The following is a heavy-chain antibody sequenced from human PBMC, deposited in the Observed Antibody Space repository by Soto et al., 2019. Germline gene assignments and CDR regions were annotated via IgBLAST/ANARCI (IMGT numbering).Heavy chain of an antibody. CDR3: ARGITMVRGVRSRPSLFFDY. V-gene: IGHV3-23*01. CDR1: GFTFSSYA. D-gene: IGHD3-10*01. CDR2: ISGSGGST. Sequence: PGGSLRLSCAASGFTFSSYAMSWVRQAPGKGLEWVSAISGSGGSTYYADSVKGRFTISRDNSKNTLYLQMNSLRAEDTAVYYSARGITMVRGVRSRPSLFFDYWGQGTLVTVSS. J-gene: IGHJ4*02.